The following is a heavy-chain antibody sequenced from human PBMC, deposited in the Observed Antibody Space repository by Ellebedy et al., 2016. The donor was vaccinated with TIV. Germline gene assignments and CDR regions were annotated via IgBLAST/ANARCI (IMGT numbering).Heavy chain of an antibody. Sequence: PGGSLRLSCAASGFTVSGDYMSWVRQAPGKGLVWVSRIKGDGSYASYPDYVKGRFSISRDNSKNTLYLQMNSLRAEDTAVYYCARASTSGWYILDYWGQGTLVSVSS. CDR1: GFTVSGDY. D-gene: IGHD6-19*01. CDR2: IKGDGSYA. V-gene: IGHV3-74*01. J-gene: IGHJ4*02. CDR3: ARASTSGWYILDY.